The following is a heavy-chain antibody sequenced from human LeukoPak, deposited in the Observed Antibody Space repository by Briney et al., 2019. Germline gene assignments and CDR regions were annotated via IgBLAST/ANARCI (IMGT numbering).Heavy chain of an antibody. V-gene: IGHV4-59*08. J-gene: IGHJ4*02. D-gene: IGHD6-19*01. CDR3: ARLEAVAGTFYFDY. CDR2: IYYSGST. CDR1: GGSISSYY. Sequence: SETLSLTCTVSGGSISSYYWSWIRQPPGKGLEWIGYIYYSGSTNYNPSLKSRVTISVDTSKNQFSLKLSSVTAADTAVYYCARLEAVAGTFYFDYWGRGTLVTVSS.